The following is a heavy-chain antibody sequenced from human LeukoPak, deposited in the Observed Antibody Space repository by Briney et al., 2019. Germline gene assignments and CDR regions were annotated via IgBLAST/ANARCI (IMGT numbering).Heavy chain of an antibody. J-gene: IGHJ6*02. D-gene: IGHD1-26*01. Sequence: GGSLRLSRAASGFTFSSYSMNWVRQAPGKGLEWVSSISSSSSYIYYADSVKGRFTISRDNAKNSLYLQMNSLRAEDTAVYYCARGEWELLGGMDVWGQGTTVTVSS. CDR3: ARGEWELLGGMDV. CDR1: GFTFSSYS. V-gene: IGHV3-21*01. CDR2: ISSSSSYI.